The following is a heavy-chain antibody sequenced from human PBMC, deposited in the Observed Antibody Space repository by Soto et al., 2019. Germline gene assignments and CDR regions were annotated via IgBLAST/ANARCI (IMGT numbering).Heavy chain of an antibody. CDR1: GYTFTGYD. Sequence: ASVKVSCRASGYTFTGYDMHWVRQSPGQGLEWMGWINPNSGGTNYAQKFQGRVTMTRDTSISTAYMELSRLRTDDSAVYYCARGWELIHFYFDSWGQGTLVTVSS. J-gene: IGHJ4*02. V-gene: IGHV1-2*02. CDR3: ARGWELIHFYFDS. D-gene: IGHD1-26*01. CDR2: INPNSGGT.